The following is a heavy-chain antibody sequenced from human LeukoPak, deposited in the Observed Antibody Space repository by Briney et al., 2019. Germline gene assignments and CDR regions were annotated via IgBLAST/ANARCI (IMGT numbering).Heavy chain of an antibody. J-gene: IGHJ3*01. CDR2: INHSGST. Sequence: SETLSLTCAVYDGSFNDYFWSWVRQPPGKGLEWIGEINHSGSTNYNPSLKRRVSLSLDTSKRQFPLKLRSVTAADTAVYYCARSTTNYNWSKVGAFDVWGQGIMVTVSS. V-gene: IGHV4-34*01. CDR3: ARSTTNYNWSKVGAFDV. CDR1: DGSFNDYF. D-gene: IGHD1-1*01.